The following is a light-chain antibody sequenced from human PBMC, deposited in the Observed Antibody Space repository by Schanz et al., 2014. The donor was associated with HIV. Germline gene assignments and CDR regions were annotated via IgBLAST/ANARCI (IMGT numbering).Light chain of an antibody. Sequence: QSVLTQPTSVSGSPGQSITISCTGASMAFSSSDFVSWYQQHPGKAPKLMIYDVFNRPSGVSSRFSGSKSGNTASLTISGLQAEDEADYYCSSYTTSSALVFGTGTKVTVL. CDR1: SMAFSSSDF. V-gene: IGLV2-14*03. CDR3: SSYTTSSALV. J-gene: IGLJ1*01. CDR2: DVF.